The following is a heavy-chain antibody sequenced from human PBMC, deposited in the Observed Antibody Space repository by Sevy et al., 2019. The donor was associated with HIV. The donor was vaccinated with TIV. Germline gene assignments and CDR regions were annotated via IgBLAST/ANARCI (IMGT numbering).Heavy chain of an antibody. D-gene: IGHD3-10*01. Sequence: GGSLRLSCAASGFTFDDYAMHWVRQAPGKGLEWVSRIDWDGGSTYYADSVKGRFTISRENSKNSLYLQMNSLRAEDTAFYYFAKGSGGSGSYYDSWGQGTLVTVSS. CDR3: AKGSGGSGSYYDS. CDR1: GFTFDDYA. CDR2: IDWDGGST. J-gene: IGHJ4*02. V-gene: IGHV3-43D*04.